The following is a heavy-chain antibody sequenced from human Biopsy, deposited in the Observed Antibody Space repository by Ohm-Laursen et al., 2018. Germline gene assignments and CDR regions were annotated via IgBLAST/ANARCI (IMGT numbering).Heavy chain of an antibody. Sequence: SETLSLTCAVFGKTFSDYQRSWIRQPPGKGLEWIGQINQAETTNYNPSLKSRVSISADASKYEFSLRLTSVTAADTAVYLCGNEVHGRDYWGLGAQVTVSS. CDR1: GKTFSDYQ. V-gene: IGHV4-34*08. D-gene: IGHD2-15*01. CDR2: INQAETT. J-gene: IGHJ4*02. CDR3: GNEVHGRDY.